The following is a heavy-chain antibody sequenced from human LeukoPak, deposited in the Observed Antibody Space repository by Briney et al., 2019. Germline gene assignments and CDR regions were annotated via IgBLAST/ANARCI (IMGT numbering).Heavy chain of an antibody. D-gene: IGHD6-13*01. Sequence: SETLSLTCAVYGGSFSGYYWSWIRQPPGKGLKWIGEINHSGSTNYNPSLKSRVTISVDTSKNQFSLKLSSVTAADTAVYYCARGLKPVGYSSSWFPIRDGMDVWGQGTTVTASS. V-gene: IGHV4-34*01. CDR2: INHSGST. J-gene: IGHJ6*02. CDR1: GGSFSGYY. CDR3: ARGLKPVGYSSSWFPIRDGMDV.